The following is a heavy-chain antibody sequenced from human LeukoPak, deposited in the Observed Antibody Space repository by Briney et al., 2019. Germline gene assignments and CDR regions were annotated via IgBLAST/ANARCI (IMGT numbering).Heavy chain of an antibody. D-gene: IGHD2-15*01. CDR3: ARMRGGGIGYRDYMDI. J-gene: IGHJ6*03. Sequence: PETLSDTCAVFGGSFSDYYWSWIRQPPGKGLEWIGEINPSGSTNYNPSLKSRATISIDTSTNQFSLRLSSVTAADTAVYYCARMRGGGIGYRDYMDIWGKATTVTVSS. CDR1: GGSFSDYY. CDR2: INPSGST. V-gene: IGHV4-34*01.